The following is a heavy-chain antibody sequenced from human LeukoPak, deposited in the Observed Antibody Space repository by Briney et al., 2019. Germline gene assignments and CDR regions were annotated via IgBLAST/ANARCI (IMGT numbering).Heavy chain of an antibody. D-gene: IGHD2-2*01. CDR1: GFTFSSYS. J-gene: IGHJ6*02. V-gene: IGHV3-21*04. Sequence: GGSLRLSCAASGFTFSSYSMNWVRQAPGKGLEWVSSISSSSYIYYADSVKGRFTISRDNAKNSLYLQMNSLRAEDTAVYYCARAMLDCSSTSCPKGIDYYYGMDVWGQGTTVTVSS. CDR2: ISSSSYI. CDR3: ARAMLDCSSTSCPKGIDYYYGMDV.